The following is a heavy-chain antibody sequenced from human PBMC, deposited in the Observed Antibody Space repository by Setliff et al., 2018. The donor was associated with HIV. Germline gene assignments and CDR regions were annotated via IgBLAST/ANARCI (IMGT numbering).Heavy chain of an antibody. CDR3: ARGVRDNSGWSSY. V-gene: IGHV4-34*01. CDR2: INHSGST. D-gene: IGHD6-19*01. J-gene: IGHJ4*02. Sequence: SETLSLTCAVYGGSFSGYYWSWIRQPPGKGLEWIGEINHSGSTNYNPSLKSRVTISVDTSKNQFSLKLSSVTAADTAVCYCARGVRDNSGWSSYWGQGTLVTVSS. CDR1: GGSFSGYY.